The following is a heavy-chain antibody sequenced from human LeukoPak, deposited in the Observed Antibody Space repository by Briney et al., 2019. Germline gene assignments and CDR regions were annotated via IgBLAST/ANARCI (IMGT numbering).Heavy chain of an antibody. CDR1: GFTFSSYS. CDR2: ISSSSSYI. CDR3: ASVRGPRGPDY. Sequence: KPGGSLRLSCAASGFTFSSYSMNWVRQAPGKGLEWVSSISSSSSYIYYADSVKGRFTISRDNAKNSLYLQMNSLRAEDTAVYYCASVRGPRGPDYWGQGTLVTASS. V-gene: IGHV3-21*01. J-gene: IGHJ4*02. D-gene: IGHD2-8*01.